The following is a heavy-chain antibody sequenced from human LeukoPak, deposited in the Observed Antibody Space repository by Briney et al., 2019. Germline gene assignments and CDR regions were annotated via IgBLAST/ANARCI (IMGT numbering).Heavy chain of an antibody. CDR3: ARGITGYDSGWYGRGDTFNR. V-gene: IGHV1-18*01. CDR2: IGTYNGKT. J-gene: IGHJ5*02. D-gene: IGHD6-19*01. Sequence: GASVKVSCKASGYRFTTYGISWVRQAPGQGLEWMGWIGTYNGKTNYAQKFQGRVTMTTDTSTSTVYMELRSLRSDDTAVYYCARGITGYDSGWYGRGDTFNRWGQGTLVTVSS. CDR1: GYRFTTYG.